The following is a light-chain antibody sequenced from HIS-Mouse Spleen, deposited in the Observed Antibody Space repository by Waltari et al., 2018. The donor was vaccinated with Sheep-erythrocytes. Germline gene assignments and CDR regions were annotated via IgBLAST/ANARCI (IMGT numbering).Light chain of an antibody. CDR2: QDS. Sequence: SYELTQPPSVSVSPGQTASITCSGDKLGDKYACWYQQKPGQSPVLVIYQDSKRASGMPGRFSGSNAGNTATLTISGTQAMDEADYYCQAWDSSTAVFGGGTKLTVL. J-gene: IGLJ2*01. CDR3: QAWDSSTAV. CDR1: KLGDKY. V-gene: IGLV3-1*01.